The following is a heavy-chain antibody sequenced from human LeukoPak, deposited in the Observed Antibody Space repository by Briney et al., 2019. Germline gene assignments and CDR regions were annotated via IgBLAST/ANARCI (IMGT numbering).Heavy chain of an antibody. Sequence: GGSLRLSCAASRFTFSSYSMNWVRQAPGKGLEWVSSISSSSSYIYYADSVKGRFSISRDSSKNILYLQMNSLRAEDTAVYYCAKDRCSNGVGCYYYYMDVWGKGTTVTISS. CDR1: RFTFSSYS. CDR2: ISSSSSYI. J-gene: IGHJ6*03. V-gene: IGHV3-21*01. D-gene: IGHD2-8*01. CDR3: AKDRCSNGVGCYYYYMDV.